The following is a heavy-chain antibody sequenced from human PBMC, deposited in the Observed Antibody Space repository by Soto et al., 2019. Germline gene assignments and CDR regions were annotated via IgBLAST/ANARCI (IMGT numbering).Heavy chain of an antibody. Sequence: SVKVSCKASGFTFTSSAVQWVRQARGQRLEWIGWIVVGSGNTNYAQKFQERVTITRDMSTSTAYMELSSLRSEDTAVYYCAADLYSSSWYPPTYYYYYGMDVWGQGTTVTVSS. J-gene: IGHJ6*02. V-gene: IGHV1-58*01. CDR2: IVVGSGNT. CDR3: AADLYSSSWYPPTYYYYYGMDV. D-gene: IGHD6-13*01. CDR1: GFTFTSSA.